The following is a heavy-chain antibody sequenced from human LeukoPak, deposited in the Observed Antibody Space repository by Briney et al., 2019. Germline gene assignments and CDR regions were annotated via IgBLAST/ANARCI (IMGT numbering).Heavy chain of an antibody. D-gene: IGHD1-1*01. CDR3: ATTTIRLGY. CDR2: IYYSGST. CDR1: GGSNSRSSNC. J-gene: IGHJ4*02. Sequence: SETLSLTCTVSGGSNSRSSNCWGWIRQSPGKGLEWIGSIYYSGSTYYNPSLKSRVTISIDTSKNQFSLKLSSVTAADTAVYYCATTTIRLGYWGQGTLVTVSS. V-gene: IGHV4-39*07.